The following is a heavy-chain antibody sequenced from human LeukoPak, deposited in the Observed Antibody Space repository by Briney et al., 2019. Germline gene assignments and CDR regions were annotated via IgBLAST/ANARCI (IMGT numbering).Heavy chain of an antibody. D-gene: IGHD3-22*01. V-gene: IGHV3-7*01. CDR2: IKQDGSEK. CDR3: ARDSWYYDSSGFTDY. Sequence: GGSLRLSCAASGFTFSDYWMRWVRQAPGKGLEWVANIKQDGSEKYYVDSVKGRFTVSRDNAKNLLYLQMNSLRAEDTAVYYCARDSWYYDSSGFTDYWGQGTLVTVSS. J-gene: IGHJ4*02. CDR1: GFTFSDYW.